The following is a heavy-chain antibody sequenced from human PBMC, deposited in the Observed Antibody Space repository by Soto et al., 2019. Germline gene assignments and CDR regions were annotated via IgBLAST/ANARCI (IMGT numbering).Heavy chain of an antibody. J-gene: IGHJ6*02. CDR1: GGTFSSYA. Sequence: PSVKVSCKASGGTFSSYAISWVRQAPGQGLEWMGGIIPIFGTANYAQKFQGRVTITADKSTSTAYMELSSLRSEDTAVYYCARDTTMVRGLRYYYYGMDVWGQGTTVTVSS. CDR2: IIPIFGTA. CDR3: ARDTTMVRGLRYYYYGMDV. V-gene: IGHV1-69*06. D-gene: IGHD3-10*01.